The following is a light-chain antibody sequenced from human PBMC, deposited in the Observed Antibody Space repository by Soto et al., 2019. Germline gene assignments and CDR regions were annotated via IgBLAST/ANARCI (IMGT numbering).Light chain of an antibody. V-gene: IGKV2D-29*01. CDR1: QSLLHGDGKTY. CDR2: ELS. CDR3: MQTKQLPLT. J-gene: IGKJ4*01. Sequence: DIVMTQTPLSLSVTPGQPASISCKSSQSLLHGDGKTYLFWYLQKPGQPPQLLIYELSNRFSGAXDXXSGSGSGTDFTLEISRVEAEDVGVYYCMQTKQLPLTLGGGTKVEIK.